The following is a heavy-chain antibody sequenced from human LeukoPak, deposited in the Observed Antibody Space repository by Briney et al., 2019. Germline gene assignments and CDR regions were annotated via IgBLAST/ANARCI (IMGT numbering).Heavy chain of an antibody. CDR2: ISYGGTKE. D-gene: IGHD6-6*01. Sequence: PGGSLRLSCAASGFSFSDYALHWVRQAPGKGLEWVAVISYGGTKEYYADSVKGRFTISEDNSKNTLYLQMNSLRHEDTAVYYCTRNKPITAFFGMDVWGQGTTVIVSS. CDR1: GFSFSDYA. CDR3: TRNKPITAFFGMDV. J-gene: IGHJ6*02. V-gene: IGHV3-30*04.